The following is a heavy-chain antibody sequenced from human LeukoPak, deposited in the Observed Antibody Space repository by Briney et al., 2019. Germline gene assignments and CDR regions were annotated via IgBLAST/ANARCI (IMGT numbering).Heavy chain of an antibody. V-gene: IGHV3-20*04. CDR2: INWNGGST. CDR3: ARGWEAVAGFDY. D-gene: IGHD6-19*01. CDR1: GFTFNDYG. Sequence: GGSLRLSCAASGFTFNDYGMSWVRQAPGKGLEWVSGINWNGGSTGYADSVKGRFTISRDNAKNSLYLQMNSLRAEDTALYYCARGWEAVAGFDYWGQGTLVTVSS. J-gene: IGHJ4*02.